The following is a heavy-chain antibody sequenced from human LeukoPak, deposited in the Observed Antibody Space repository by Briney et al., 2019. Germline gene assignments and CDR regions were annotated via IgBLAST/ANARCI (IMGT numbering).Heavy chain of an antibody. D-gene: IGHD1-1*01. CDR3: TTENWYVFEN. V-gene: IGHV3-7*04. J-gene: IGHJ4*02. Sequence: GGSLRLSCAASGFPFSSYWMAWVRQAPGKGLEWVATITLDGSDSYYVDSVKGRFTVSRDNAKNSLYLQMNSLRGEDTAVFYCTTENWYVFENWGQGSLVTVSS. CDR2: ITLDGSDS. CDR1: GFPFSSYW.